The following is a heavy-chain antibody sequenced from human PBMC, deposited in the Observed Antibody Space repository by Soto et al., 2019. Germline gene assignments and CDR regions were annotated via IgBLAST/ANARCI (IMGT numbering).Heavy chain of an antibody. V-gene: IGHV3-23*01. CDR2: ISGSGGST. CDR1: GFTFSGYA. CDR3: AKYGSGSYYNPHTYYYYGMDV. J-gene: IGHJ6*02. Sequence: GGSRSLSCPASGFTFSGYAMSWVRQAPGKGLEWVSAISGSGGSTNYADSVKGRFTISRDNSKNTLYLQMNSLRAEDTAVYYCAKYGSGSYYNPHTYYYYGMDVWGQGTTVTV. D-gene: IGHD3-10*01.